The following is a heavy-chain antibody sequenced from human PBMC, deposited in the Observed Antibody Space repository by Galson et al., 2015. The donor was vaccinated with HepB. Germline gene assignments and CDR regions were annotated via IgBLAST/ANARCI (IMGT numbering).Heavy chain of an antibody. J-gene: IGHJ5*02. CDR3: VRHEKGFDLWSGYYAFDP. CDR1: GYSFPNYW. Sequence: QSGAEVKKSGESLKISCKGAGYSFPNYWIGWMRQMPGKGLEWMGIIYPGDSDTRYSPSFQGQVTISADKSISTAYLQWSSLKASDTAMYYCVRHEKGFDLWSGYYAFDPWGQGTLVTVSS. V-gene: IGHV5-51*01. D-gene: IGHD3-3*01. CDR2: IYPGDSDT.